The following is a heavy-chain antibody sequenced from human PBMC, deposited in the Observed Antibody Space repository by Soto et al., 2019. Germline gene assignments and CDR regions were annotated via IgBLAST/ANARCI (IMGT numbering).Heavy chain of an antibody. Sequence: QVQLQESGPGLVKPSQTLSLSCSVSGGPISTPGYYWSWIRQSPEKGLEWMWYIHHPGSTNHNPSRRGRLSMSVDTSNYQSSLQLISVTAADTAVYFCATGQTGATGRFGEFEYLGQGTQVTVSS. D-gene: IGHD3-10*01. J-gene: IGHJ4*02. CDR3: ATGQTGATGRFGEFEY. CDR2: IHHPGST. V-gene: IGHV4-31*03. CDR1: GGPISTPGYY.